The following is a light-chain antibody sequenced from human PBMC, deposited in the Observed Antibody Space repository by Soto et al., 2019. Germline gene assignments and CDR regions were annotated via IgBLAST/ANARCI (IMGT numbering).Light chain of an antibody. J-gene: IGKJ1*01. Sequence: DIQMTQSPSSLSASVGDRVTITCRASQGISHFLAWYQQKPGKVPKLLIYAASILRSGVTPRFSGSGSGTDFTLTISNLQPDDVATYYCQKYNTVPRTFGQGTKVEI. CDR3: QKYNTVPRT. CDR2: AAS. CDR1: QGISHF. V-gene: IGKV1-27*01.